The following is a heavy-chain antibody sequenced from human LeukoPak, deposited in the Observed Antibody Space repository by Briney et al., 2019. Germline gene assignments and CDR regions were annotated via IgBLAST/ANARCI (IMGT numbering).Heavy chain of an antibody. CDR1: GGTFSSYA. V-gene: IGHV1-69*05. J-gene: IGHJ6*03. D-gene: IGHD3-3*01. Sequence: ASVKVPRKASGGTFSSYAISWVRQAPGQGHEWMGGIIPIFGTANYAQKFQGRVTITTDESTSTAYMELSSLRSEDTAVYYCTTTYYDFWSGYHPAHYYYYMDVWGKGTTVTVSS. CDR3: TTTYYDFWSGYHPAHYYYYMDV. CDR2: IIPIFGTA.